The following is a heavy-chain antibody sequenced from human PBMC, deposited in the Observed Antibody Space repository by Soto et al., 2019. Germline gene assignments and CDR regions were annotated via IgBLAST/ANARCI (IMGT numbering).Heavy chain of an antibody. D-gene: IGHD5-18*01. V-gene: IGHV4-39*01. CDR1: GGSISSSSYY. CDR3: APTLWDSYGPLFDY. J-gene: IGHJ4*02. CDR2: IYYSGST. Sequence: QLQLQESGPGLVKPSETLSLTCTVSGGSISSSSYYWGWIRQPPGKGLEWIGSIYYSGSTYYNPSLKSRVSISVDTSKNQFSLKLSSVTAADTAVYYCAPTLWDSYGPLFDYWGQGTLVTVSS.